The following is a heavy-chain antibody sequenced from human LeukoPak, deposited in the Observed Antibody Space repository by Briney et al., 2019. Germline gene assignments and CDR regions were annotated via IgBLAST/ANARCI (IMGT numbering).Heavy chain of an antibody. J-gene: IGHJ4*02. CDR3: AREGTMAPFDY. D-gene: IGHD1-7*01. CDR2: INSDGSST. Sequence: PGGSLRLSCAASGFTFSIYWMHWVRQAPGKGLVWVSRINSDGSSTSYADSVKGRFTISRDNAKNTLYLQMNSLRAEDTAVYYCAREGTMAPFDYWGQGTLVTVSS. CDR1: GFTFSIYW. V-gene: IGHV3-74*01.